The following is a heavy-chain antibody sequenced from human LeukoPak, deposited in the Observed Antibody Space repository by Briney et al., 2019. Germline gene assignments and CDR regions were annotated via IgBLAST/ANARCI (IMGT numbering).Heavy chain of an antibody. V-gene: IGHV4-4*02. Sequence: SETLSLTCAVSGGSISSSNWWSGVRQPPGKGLEWIGEIYHSGSTNYNPSLKSRVTISVDKSKNQFSLKLGSVTAADTAVYYCARVAPPATNGTYYYYYGMDVWGQGTTVTVSS. J-gene: IGHJ6*02. CDR1: GGSISSSNW. CDR3: ARVAPPATNGTYYYYYGMDV. CDR2: IYHSGST. D-gene: IGHD5-12*01.